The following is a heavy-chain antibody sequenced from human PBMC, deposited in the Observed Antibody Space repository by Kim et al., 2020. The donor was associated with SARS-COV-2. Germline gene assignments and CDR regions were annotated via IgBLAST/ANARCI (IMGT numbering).Heavy chain of an antibody. J-gene: IGHJ4*02. V-gene: IGHV3-7*01. Sequence: YVASLKGRFTMSRDNAKKSLYLQMSSLRTEDTAIYYCAALDSVQVPGGIWGQGTLVTVSS. CDR3: AALDSVQVPGGI. D-gene: IGHD3-10*01.